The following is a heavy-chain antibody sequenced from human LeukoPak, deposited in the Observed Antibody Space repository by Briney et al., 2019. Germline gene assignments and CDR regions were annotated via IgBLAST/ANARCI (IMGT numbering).Heavy chain of an antibody. V-gene: IGHV4-59*01. J-gene: IGHJ4*02. CDR3: ARESSYYYDSSGSNFDY. D-gene: IGHD3-22*01. CDR1: GGTISSYY. CDR2: IYYSGST. Sequence: SETLSLTCTGSGGTISSYYWSWIRQPPGKGLEWMGYIYYSGSTNYNPSLKSRVTISVDTSKNQFSLKLSSVTAADTAVYYCARESSYYYDSSGSNFDYWGQGTLVTVSS.